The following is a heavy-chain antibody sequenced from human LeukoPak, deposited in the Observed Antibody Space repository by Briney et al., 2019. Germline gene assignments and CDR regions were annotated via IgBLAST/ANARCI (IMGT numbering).Heavy chain of an antibody. Sequence: SVKVSCKASGGTFSSYAISWVRQAPGQGLEWMGRIIPILGIANYAQKFQGRVTITADKSTSTAYMELSSLRSEDTAVYYCARGGQQLVGYYYYGMDVWGQGTTVTVSS. V-gene: IGHV1-69*04. J-gene: IGHJ6*02. CDR2: IIPILGIA. D-gene: IGHD6-13*01. CDR1: GGTFSSYA. CDR3: ARGGQQLVGYYYYGMDV.